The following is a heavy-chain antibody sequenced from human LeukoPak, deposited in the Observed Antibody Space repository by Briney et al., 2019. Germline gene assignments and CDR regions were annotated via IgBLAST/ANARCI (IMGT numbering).Heavy chain of an antibody. CDR2: MTYDGSKR. Sequence: GGSLRLSCVVSGFTFSSYGMHWVRQAPGKGLEWVAFMTYDGSKRPYADSVKGRFTISRDNSKNTLYLQMNSLRAEDTAVYYCAKDDSSGHYWGQGTLVTVSS. CDR1: GFTFSSYG. J-gene: IGHJ4*02. D-gene: IGHD3-22*01. CDR3: AKDDSSGHY. V-gene: IGHV3-30*02.